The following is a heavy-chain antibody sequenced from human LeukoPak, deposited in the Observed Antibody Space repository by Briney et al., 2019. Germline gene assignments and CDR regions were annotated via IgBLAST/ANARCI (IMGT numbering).Heavy chain of an antibody. CDR3: ARHTYTYAKYYYYMDV. J-gene: IGHJ6*03. CDR1: GGSISDTSHS. V-gene: IGHV4-39*01. CDR2: IYYSGTT. Sequence: SETLSLTCTVSGGSISDTSHSWGWIRQPPGEGLEWIGSIYYSGTTYYNPSLNSRFTISVDTSKNQFSLELSFVTAADTALYYCARHTYTYAKYYYYMDVWGKGTTVTVSS. D-gene: IGHD5-18*01.